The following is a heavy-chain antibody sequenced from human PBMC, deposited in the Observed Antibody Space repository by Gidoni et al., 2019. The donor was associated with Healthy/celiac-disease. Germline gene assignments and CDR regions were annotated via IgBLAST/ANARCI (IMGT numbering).Heavy chain of an antibody. CDR2: INHSGST. D-gene: IGHD3-10*01. CDR3: ARGRVYYGSGAGGFDP. Sequence: PGKGLEWIGEINHSGSTNYNPSLKSRVTISVDTSKNQFSLKLSSVPAADTAVYYCARGRVYYGSGAGGFDPWGQGTLVTVSS. V-gene: IGHV4-34*01. J-gene: IGHJ5*02.